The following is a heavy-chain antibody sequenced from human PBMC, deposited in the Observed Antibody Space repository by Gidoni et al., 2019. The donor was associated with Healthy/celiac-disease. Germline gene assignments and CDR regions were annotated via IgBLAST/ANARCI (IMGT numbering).Heavy chain of an antibody. CDR2: IYYSGST. D-gene: IGHD5-12*01. CDR3: AGICGSVAFCYGMDV. V-gene: IGHV4-39*01. Sequence: QLQLQESGPGLVKPSETLSLTCTVSGGSISSSSYYWGWIRQPPGKGLEWIGSIYYSGSTYYNPSLKSRVTISVYTSKNQFSLKLSSVTAADTAVYYCAGICGSVAFCYGMDVWGQGTTVTVSS. CDR1: GGSISSSSYY. J-gene: IGHJ6*02.